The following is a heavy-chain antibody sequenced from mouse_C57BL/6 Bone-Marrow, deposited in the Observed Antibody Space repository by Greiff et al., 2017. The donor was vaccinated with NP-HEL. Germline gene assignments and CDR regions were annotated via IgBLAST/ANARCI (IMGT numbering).Heavy chain of an antibody. CDR3: ARSKIPYDGYYFWYFDV. Sequence: QVQLQQSGAELARPGASVKLSCKASGYTFTSYGISWVKQRTGQGLEWIGEIYPRSGNTYYNEKFKGKATLTADKSSSTAYMELRSLTSEDSAVYFCARSKIPYDGYYFWYFDVWGTGTTVTVSS. J-gene: IGHJ1*03. D-gene: IGHD2-3*01. CDR2: IYPRSGNT. CDR1: GYTFTSYG. V-gene: IGHV1-81*01.